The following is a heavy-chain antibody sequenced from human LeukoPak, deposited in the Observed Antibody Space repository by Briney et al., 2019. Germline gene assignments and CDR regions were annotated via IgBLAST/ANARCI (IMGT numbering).Heavy chain of an antibody. D-gene: IGHD1-26*01. J-gene: IGHJ4*02. CDR2: IDYSGST. CDR1: SGSISSDY. Sequence: PSETLSLTCTVASGSISSDYCSWIRQPPGKGLEWIGYIDYSGSTNYNPSLKSRATISVDTSKNQFSLKLSSVTAADTAVYYCARGSGSLDYWGQGTLVTVSS. CDR3: ARGSGSLDY. V-gene: IGHV4-59*01.